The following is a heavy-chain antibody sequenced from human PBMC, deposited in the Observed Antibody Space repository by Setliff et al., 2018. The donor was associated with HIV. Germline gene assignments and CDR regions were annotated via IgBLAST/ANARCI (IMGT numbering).Heavy chain of an antibody. CDR2: LHSLGSSRVSDTP. Sequence: SETLSLTCSVSSGPMTGHYWTRVRQPPGKGLEWIGYLHSLGSSRVSDTPNYSPSLKSRITISLDTSKRQFSLTMTSVTAADTAVYYCARGLSSQTYWGTRPLGLDYWGQGSLVTVSS. D-gene: IGHD2-2*01. CDR1: SGPMTGHY. CDR3: ARGLSSQTYWGTRPLGLDY. V-gene: IGHV4-4*08. J-gene: IGHJ4*01.